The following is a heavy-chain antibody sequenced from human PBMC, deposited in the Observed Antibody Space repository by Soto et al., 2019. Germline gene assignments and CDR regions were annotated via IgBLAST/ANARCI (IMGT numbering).Heavy chain of an antibody. Sequence: SETLSLTCAVSGGSISSGGYSWSWIRQPPGKGLEWIGQINHSGSAIYNPSLKSRITISLLTSNNQFSLDLSSVTAADTAVYYCARGLFSENFYSGGWYFFDSWGQGTLVTVSS. CDR1: GGSISSGGYS. V-gene: IGHV4-30-2*01. CDR2: INHSGSA. J-gene: IGHJ4*02. CDR3: ARGLFSENFYSGGWYFFDS. D-gene: IGHD1-26*01.